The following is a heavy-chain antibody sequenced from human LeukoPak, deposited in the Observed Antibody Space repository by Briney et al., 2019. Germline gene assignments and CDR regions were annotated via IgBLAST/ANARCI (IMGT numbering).Heavy chain of an antibody. CDR1: GFTFSSYG. J-gene: IGHJ4*02. D-gene: IGHD3-10*01. CDR2: ISYDGSNK. Sequence: GGSLRLSCAASGFTFSSYGMHWVRQAPGKGLEWVAVISYDGSNKYYADSVKGRFTISRDNSKNTLYLQMNSLRAEDTAVYYCAKDLRPFGSGSYLIDYWGQGTLVTVSS. V-gene: IGHV3-30*18. CDR3: AKDLRPFGSGSYLIDY.